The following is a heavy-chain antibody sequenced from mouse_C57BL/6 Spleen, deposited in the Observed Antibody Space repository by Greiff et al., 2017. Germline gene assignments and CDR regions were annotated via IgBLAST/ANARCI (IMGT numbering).Heavy chain of an antibody. V-gene: IGHV1-80*01. CDR3: ARRVYDGYYGAFDY. CDR1: GYAFSSYW. Sequence: VQLQQSGAELVKPGASVKISCKASGYAFSSYWMNWVKQRPGKGLEWIGQIYPGDGDTNYNGKFKGKATLTADKSSSTAYMQLSSLTSEDSAVYFCARRVYDGYYGAFDYWGQGTTLTVSS. D-gene: IGHD2-3*01. J-gene: IGHJ2*01. CDR2: IYPGDGDT.